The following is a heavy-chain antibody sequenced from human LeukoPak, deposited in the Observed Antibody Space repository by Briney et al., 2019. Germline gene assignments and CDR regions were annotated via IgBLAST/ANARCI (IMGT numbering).Heavy chain of an antibody. J-gene: IGHJ4*02. CDR1: GFTFSSYW. D-gene: IGHD3-3*01. CDR3: AKSRSGYYLYYFDY. Sequence: GGSLRLSCAASGFTFSSYWMSWVRQAPGKGLEWASAISGSGGSTYYADSVKGRFTISRDNSKNTLYLQMNSLRAEDTAVYYCAKSRSGYYLYYFDYWGQGTLVTVSS. V-gene: IGHV3-23*01. CDR2: ISGSGGST.